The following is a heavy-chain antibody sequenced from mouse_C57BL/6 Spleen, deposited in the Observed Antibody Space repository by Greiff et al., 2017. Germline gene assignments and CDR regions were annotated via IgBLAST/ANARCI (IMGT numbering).Heavy chain of an antibody. Sequence: VQLQQSGAELVRPGASVTLSCKASGYTFTDYEMHWVKQTPVHGLEWIGAIDPETGGTAYNQKFKGKAILTADKSSSTAYMELRSLTSEDSAVYYCTRGYGSIYRYFDVWGTGTTVTVSS. V-gene: IGHV1-15*01. CDR1: GYTFTDYE. D-gene: IGHD1-1*01. CDR2: IDPETGGT. CDR3: TRGYGSIYRYFDV. J-gene: IGHJ1*03.